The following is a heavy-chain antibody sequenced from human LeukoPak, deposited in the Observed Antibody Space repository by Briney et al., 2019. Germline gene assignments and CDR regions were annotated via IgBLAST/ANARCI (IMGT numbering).Heavy chain of an antibody. D-gene: IGHD5-12*01. V-gene: IGHV1-2*02. CDR3: ATGVATAFTY. CDR2: INPDSGDS. J-gene: IGHJ4*02. CDR1: GYTFTGYY. Sequence: ASVKVSCRASGYTFTGYYIHWVRQAPGQGLEWMAWINPDSGDSYSAPKFQGRVTMTRDTSISTASMEVSWLSSDDTAVYYCATGVATAFTYWGQGTLVTVSS.